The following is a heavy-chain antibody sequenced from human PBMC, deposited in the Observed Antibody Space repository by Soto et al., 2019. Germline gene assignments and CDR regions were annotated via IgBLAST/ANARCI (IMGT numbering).Heavy chain of an antibody. J-gene: IGHJ3*02. CDR1: GFTFSSYA. Sequence: GGSLRLSCAASGFTFSSYAMSWVRQAPGKGLEWVSAISGSGGSTYYADSVKGRFTISRDNSKNTLYLQMNSLRAEDTAVYYCAKDSTPYSSGWYEGGDAFDIWGQGTMVTVSS. CDR3: AKDSTPYSSGWYEGGDAFDI. CDR2: ISGSGGST. D-gene: IGHD6-19*01. V-gene: IGHV3-23*01.